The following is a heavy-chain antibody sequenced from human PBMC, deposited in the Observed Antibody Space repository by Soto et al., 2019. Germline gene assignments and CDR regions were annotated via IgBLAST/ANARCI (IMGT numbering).Heavy chain of an antibody. CDR3: ARVEAVAGNYYYYGMDV. Sequence: RSQTLSLTCAISGDSVSSNSAAWNWIRQSPSRGLEWLGRTYYRSKWYNDYAVSVKSRITINPDTSKNQFSLQLNSVTPEDTAVYYCARVEAVAGNYYYYGMDVWGQGTTVTVSS. D-gene: IGHD6-19*01. CDR2: TYYRSKWYN. V-gene: IGHV6-1*01. J-gene: IGHJ6*02. CDR1: GDSVSSNSAA.